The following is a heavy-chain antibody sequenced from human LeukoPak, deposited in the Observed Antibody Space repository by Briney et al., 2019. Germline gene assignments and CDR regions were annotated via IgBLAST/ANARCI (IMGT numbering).Heavy chain of an antibody. CDR3: AKDSGWYYFAY. D-gene: IGHD6-19*01. Sequence: PGRSLRLSCAPSGFTFSSYGMHWVRQAPGKGLEWVAVISYDGSNKYYADSVKGRFTISRDNSKNTLYLQMNSLRAEDTAVYYCAKDSGWYYFAYWGQGTLVTVSS. V-gene: IGHV3-30*18. J-gene: IGHJ4*02. CDR1: GFTFSSYG. CDR2: ISYDGSNK.